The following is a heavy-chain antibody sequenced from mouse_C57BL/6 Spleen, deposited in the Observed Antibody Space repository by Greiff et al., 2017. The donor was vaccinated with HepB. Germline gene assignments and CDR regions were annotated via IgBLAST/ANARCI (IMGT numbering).Heavy chain of an antibody. J-gene: IGHJ4*01. V-gene: IGHV1-69*01. CDR2: IDPSDSYT. CDR1: GYTFTSYW. Sequence: QVQLKQPGAELVMPGASVKLSCKASGYTFTSYWMHWVKQRPGQGLEWIGEIDPSDSYTNYNQKFKGKSTLTVDKSSSTAYMQLSSLTSEDSAVYYCARFRGPAMDYWGQGTSVTVSS. CDR3: ARFRGPAMDY.